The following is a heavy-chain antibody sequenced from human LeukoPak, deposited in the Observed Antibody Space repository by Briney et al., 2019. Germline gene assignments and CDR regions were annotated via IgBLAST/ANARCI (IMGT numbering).Heavy chain of an antibody. CDR2: ISSSGSTI. Sequence: GRTLRISCEASGFTFSDSYMSWIRKAPWMVLEWVSYISSSGSTIYYADSVKGRITISKGNAKTSLYLQMYSLRVEEPDLYYCATSPAHYYYYYYMDVWGKGTTVTVSS. CDR3: ATSPAHYYYYYYMDV. V-gene: IGHV3-11*04. CDR1: GFTFSDSY. D-gene: IGHD2-2*01. J-gene: IGHJ6*03.